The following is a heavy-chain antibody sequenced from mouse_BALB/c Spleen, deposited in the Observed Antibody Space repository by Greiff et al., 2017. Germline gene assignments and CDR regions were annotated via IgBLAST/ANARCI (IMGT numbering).Heavy chain of an antibody. Sequence: QVQLQQSGPGLVAPSQCLSISCTVSGFSLTSYGVHWVRQPPGKGLEWLGVIWAGGSTNYNSALMSRLSISKDNSKCQVVLKMNSLQTDDTAMYYCARDEGYRSYAMDYWGQGTSVTVSA. CDR2: IWAGGST. CDR3: ARDEGYRSYAMDY. CDR1: GFSLTSYG. J-gene: IGHJ4*01. D-gene: IGHD2-14*01. V-gene: IGHV2-9*02.